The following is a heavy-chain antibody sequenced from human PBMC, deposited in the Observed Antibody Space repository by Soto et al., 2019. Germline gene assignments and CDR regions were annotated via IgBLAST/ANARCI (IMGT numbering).Heavy chain of an antibody. CDR2: INRSRST. CDR3: ARGWVGTGSHYFRF. CDR1: GESFSGYY. Sequence: SETLSLACAVYGESFSGYYWSWIRQPPGKGLEWIGEINRSRSTNHNPSLKSRVTISVDTSKNQFSLKLNSVTAADTAVYYCARGWVGTGSHYFRFWGQGTLVTVSS. V-gene: IGHV4-34*01. J-gene: IGHJ4*02. D-gene: IGHD3-9*01.